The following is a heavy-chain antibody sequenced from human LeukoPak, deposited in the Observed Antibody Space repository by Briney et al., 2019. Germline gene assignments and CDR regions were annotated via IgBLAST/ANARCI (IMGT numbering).Heavy chain of an antibody. V-gene: IGHV4-59*08. J-gene: IGHJ4*02. Sequence: PSETLSLTCTVSGDSISRYYWSWMRQPPGKGPEWIGHIYYSGSANYNPSLKSRVTISIDTSENQFSLKLSSVTAADTAMYYCARHIGRVLPFDYWGQGTLVTVSS. CDR3: ARHIGRVLPFDY. D-gene: IGHD3-10*01. CDR2: IYYSGSA. CDR1: GDSISRYY.